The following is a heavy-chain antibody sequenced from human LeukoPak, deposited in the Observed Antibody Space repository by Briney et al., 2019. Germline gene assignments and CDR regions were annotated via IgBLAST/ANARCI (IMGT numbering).Heavy chain of an antibody. D-gene: IGHD6-13*01. J-gene: IGHJ4*02. CDR3: ATAGGCSSSWLFDY. V-gene: IGHV1-24*01. Sequence: ASVKVPCKVSGYTLTELSMHWVRQAPGKGLEWMGGFDPEDGETIYAQKFQGRVTMTVDTSTDTAYMELSSLRSEDTAAYYCATAGGCSSSWLFDYWGQGTLVTVSS. CDR2: FDPEDGET. CDR1: GYTLTELS.